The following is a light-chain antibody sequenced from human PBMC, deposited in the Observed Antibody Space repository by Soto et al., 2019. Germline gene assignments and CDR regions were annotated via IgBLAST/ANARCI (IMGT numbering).Light chain of an antibody. CDR3: QQYGSSPLFT. CDR1: QSVSSSY. Sequence: EIVLTQSPGTLSFSPGERATLSCRASQSVSSSYLAWYQQKPGQAPRLLMYGASSRATGIPDRFSGSGSGTDFTLTINRLEPEDFAVYYCQQYGSSPLFTFGPGTKVDIK. CDR2: GAS. V-gene: IGKV3-20*01. J-gene: IGKJ3*01.